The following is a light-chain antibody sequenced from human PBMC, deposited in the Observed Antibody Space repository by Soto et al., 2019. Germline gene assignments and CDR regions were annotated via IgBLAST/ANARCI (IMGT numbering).Light chain of an antibody. Sequence: DMQMTQSPSTLSAPVGDRVTITCRASQSITPWLAWYQQKPGKVPTLLIYQASSLESGVPLRFSGSASGTEFTLTISSLQPEDFATYYCQQANSYPWTFGQGTKVDI. CDR2: QAS. J-gene: IGKJ1*01. V-gene: IGKV1-5*03. CDR3: QQANSYPWT. CDR1: QSITPW.